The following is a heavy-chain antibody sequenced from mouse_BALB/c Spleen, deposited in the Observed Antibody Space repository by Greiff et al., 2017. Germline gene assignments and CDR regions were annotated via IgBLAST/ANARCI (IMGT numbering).Heavy chain of an antibody. CDR1: GYSITSDYA. Sequence: EVKLQESGPGLVKPSQSLSLTCTVTGYSITSDYAWNWIRQFPGNKLEWMGYISYSGSTSYNPSLKSRISITRDTSQNQFFLQLNSVTTEDTATYYCARGYRYGAWFAYWGQGTLVTVSA. V-gene: IGHV3-2*02. CDR3: ARGYRYGAWFAY. D-gene: IGHD2-14*01. J-gene: IGHJ3*01. CDR2: ISYSGST.